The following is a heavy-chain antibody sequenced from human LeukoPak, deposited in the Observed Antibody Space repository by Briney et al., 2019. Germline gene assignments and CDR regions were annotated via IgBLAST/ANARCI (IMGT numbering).Heavy chain of an antibody. CDR2: IKQDGSDK. D-gene: IGHD2-15*01. V-gene: IGHV3-7*01. CDR1: GFTFGDYA. CDR3: ARSGHCSGGSCYAGFAKY. J-gene: IGHJ4*02. Sequence: GGSLRLSCTASGFTFGDYAMSWFRQAPGKGLEWVANIKQDGSDKYYVDSVKGRFTISRDNAKNSLYLQMNSLRAEDTAVYYCARSGHCSGGSCYAGFAKYWGQGTLVTVSS.